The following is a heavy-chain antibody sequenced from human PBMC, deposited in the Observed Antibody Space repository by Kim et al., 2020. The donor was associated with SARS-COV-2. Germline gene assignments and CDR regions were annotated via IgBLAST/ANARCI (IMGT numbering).Heavy chain of an antibody. V-gene: IGHV3-21*01. Sequence: GGSLRLSCAASGFTFSSYSMNWVRQAPGKGLEWVSSISSSSSYIYYADSVKGRFTISRDNAKNSLYLQMNSLRAEDTAVYYCATHGRPGSYGSGSYNYYYYGMDVWGQGTTVTVSS. CDR2: ISSSSSYI. J-gene: IGHJ6*02. CDR3: ATHGRPGSYGSGSYNYYYYGMDV. CDR1: GFTFSSYS. D-gene: IGHD3-10*01.